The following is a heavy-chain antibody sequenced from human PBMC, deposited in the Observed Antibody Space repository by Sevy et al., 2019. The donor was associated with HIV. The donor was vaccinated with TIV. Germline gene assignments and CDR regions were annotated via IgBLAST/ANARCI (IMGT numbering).Heavy chain of an antibody. Sequence: GGSLRLSCVASAFTFSTYGMHWVRQAPGKGLEWVSVISFDGSHKYYADSVKGRCTVSRDNSKNTLNMEMNSLSAADTAVYYCARDLRPHLLYSDFWSGYSGMDVWGQGTTVTVSS. CDR2: ISFDGSHK. CDR1: AFTFSTYG. V-gene: IGHV3-30*03. CDR3: ARDLRPHLLYSDFWSGYSGMDV. D-gene: IGHD3-3*01. J-gene: IGHJ6*02.